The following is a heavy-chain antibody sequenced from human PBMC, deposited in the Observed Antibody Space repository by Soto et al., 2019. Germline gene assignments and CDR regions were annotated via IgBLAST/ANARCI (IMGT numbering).Heavy chain of an antibody. V-gene: IGHV3-7*05. CDR1: YW. CDR2: INQDGSEK. D-gene: IGHD3-22*01. CDR3: ARHLSEYSSSWGFGS. J-gene: IGHJ4*02. Sequence: YWMSWVRQAPGKGLEWVANINQDGSEKYYVDSVKGRFTISRDNAKKSLYLQWSSLKASDTAMYYCARHLSEYSSSWGFGSWGQGTLVTVSS.